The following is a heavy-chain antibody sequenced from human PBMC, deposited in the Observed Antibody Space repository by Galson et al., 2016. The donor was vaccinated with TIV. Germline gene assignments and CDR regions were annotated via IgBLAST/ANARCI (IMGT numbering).Heavy chain of an antibody. J-gene: IGHJ4*02. D-gene: IGHD2-21*01. CDR1: GYTLTIYA. CDR2: TNAGNGKT. Sequence: SVKVSCKASGYTLTIYAMHWVRQAPGQRLEWMGWTNAGNGKTKYSQKFQGRLTITRDTSASTAYMELSSLRSDDTAVYYCARPPYCGGDCYKYDYWGQGTLVTVSS. V-gene: IGHV1-3*01. CDR3: ARPPYCGGDCYKYDY.